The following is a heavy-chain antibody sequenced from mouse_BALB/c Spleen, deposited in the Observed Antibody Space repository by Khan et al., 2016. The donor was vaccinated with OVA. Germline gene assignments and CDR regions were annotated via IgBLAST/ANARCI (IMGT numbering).Heavy chain of an antibody. J-gene: IGHJ4*01. V-gene: IGHV4-1*02. CDR3: ARGLRRYYYAMDY. CDR2: INTDSSTI. Sequence: EVQLQESGGGLVQPGGSLKLSCAASGFDFSRYWMSWVRLAPGKGLEWIGEINTDSSTINYTPSLKDKLIISRDNAKNTLYLQMSKVRSEYTALYYCARGLRRYYYAMDYWGKGTSVTVSS. D-gene: IGHD2-2*01. CDR1: GFDFSRYW.